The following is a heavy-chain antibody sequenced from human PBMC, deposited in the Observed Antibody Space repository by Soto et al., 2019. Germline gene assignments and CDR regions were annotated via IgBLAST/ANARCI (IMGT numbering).Heavy chain of an antibody. CDR2: ITSEGDRT. CDR3: VNPGVVIITDYYYYGMDV. Sequence: GGSLRLSCFVSGFTFSNYAMHWVRQAPGKGLEYVSGITSEGDRTWHADSVKDRFTISRDNSKNTLYLQMSSLRAEDTAVYYCVNPGVVIITDYYYYGMDVWGQGTTVTVSS. D-gene: IGHD3-3*01. V-gene: IGHV3-64D*06. J-gene: IGHJ6*02. CDR1: GFTFSNYA.